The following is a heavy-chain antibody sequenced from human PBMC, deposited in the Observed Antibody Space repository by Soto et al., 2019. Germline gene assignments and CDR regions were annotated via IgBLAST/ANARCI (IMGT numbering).Heavy chain of an antibody. Sequence: QVQLQESGPGLVKPSQTLSLTCTVSGGSISSGGYYWSWIRQHPGKGLEWIGYIYYSGSTYYNPSPKSRVTISVDTSKNQSALKLSSVTAADTAVYYCARGSYYDSSGYYGPWGQGTLVTVSS. D-gene: IGHD3-22*01. J-gene: IGHJ5*02. CDR3: ARGSYYDSSGYYGP. CDR2: IYYSGST. V-gene: IGHV4-31*03. CDR1: GGSISSGGYY.